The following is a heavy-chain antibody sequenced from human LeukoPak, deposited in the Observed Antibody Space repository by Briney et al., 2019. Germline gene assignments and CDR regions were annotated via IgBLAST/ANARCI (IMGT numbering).Heavy chain of an antibody. CDR3: ARGNLRYFDWLPQANWFDP. J-gene: IGHJ5*02. D-gene: IGHD3-9*01. CDR2: ISAYDGNT. Sequence: GASVKVSCKASGYTFTSYGISWVRQAPGQGLEWMGWISAYDGNTNYAQKLQGRVTMTTDTSTSTAYTELRTRRSDDPALYYCARGNLRYFDWLPQANWFDPWGQGTLVTVSS. V-gene: IGHV1-18*01. CDR1: GYTFTSYG.